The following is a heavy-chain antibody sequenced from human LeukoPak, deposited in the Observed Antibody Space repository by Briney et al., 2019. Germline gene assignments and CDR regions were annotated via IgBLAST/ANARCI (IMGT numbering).Heavy chain of an antibody. CDR2: TYYRSKWHT. Sequence: QTLSLTCAISGDSVSSNSAAWNWIRQSPSRGLEWLGRTYYRSKWHTYYAASVKSRIAINRDTSKNQFSLQLNSVTPEDTAVYYCARSTGPIDYWGQGTLVTVSS. J-gene: IGHJ4*02. V-gene: IGHV6-1*01. D-gene: IGHD1-1*01. CDR1: GDSVSSNSAA. CDR3: ARSTGPIDY.